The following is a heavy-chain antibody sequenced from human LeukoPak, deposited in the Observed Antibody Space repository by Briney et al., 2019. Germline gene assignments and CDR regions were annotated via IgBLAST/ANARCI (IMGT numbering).Heavy chain of an antibody. CDR1: GYTFTSYY. V-gene: IGHV1-46*01. CDR3: ARDTSVVSRAPAAIFDP. Sequence: ASVKVSCKASGYTFTSYYMHWVRQAPGQGLEWMGIINPSGGSTRYAQKFQGRVTMTRDTSTSTVYMELSSLRSEDTAVYYCARDTSVVSRAPAAIFDPWGQGTLVTVSS. CDR2: INPSGGST. D-gene: IGHD2-2*01. J-gene: IGHJ5*02.